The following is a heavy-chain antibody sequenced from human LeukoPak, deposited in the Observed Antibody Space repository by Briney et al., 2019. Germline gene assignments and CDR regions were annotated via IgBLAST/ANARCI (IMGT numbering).Heavy chain of an antibody. CDR1: GHTFTGYY. Sequence: GASVKVSCKASGHTFTGYYMHWVRQAPGQGLEWMGWINPNSGGTNYAQKFQGRVTMTRDTSISTAYMELSRLRSDDTAVYYCARDLKGIVVVVAAGAWGQGTLVTVSS. CDR2: INPNSGGT. V-gene: IGHV1-2*02. CDR3: ARDLKGIVVVVAAGA. D-gene: IGHD2-15*01. J-gene: IGHJ5*02.